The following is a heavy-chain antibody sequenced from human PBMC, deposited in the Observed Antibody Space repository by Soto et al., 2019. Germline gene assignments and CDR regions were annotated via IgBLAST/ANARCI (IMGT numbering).Heavy chain of an antibody. D-gene: IGHD2-15*01. V-gene: IGHV1-69*12. CDR1: GGTFSSYA. J-gene: IGHJ5*02. CDR3: AREVGVVVVAASWFDP. Sequence: QVQLVQSGAEVKKPGSSVKVSCKASGGTFSSYAISWVRQAPGQGLEWMGGIIPIFGTANYAQKFQGRVTITADESTSTADLELSSLRSEDTAVYYCAREVGVVVVAASWFDPWGQGTLVTVSS. CDR2: IIPIFGTA.